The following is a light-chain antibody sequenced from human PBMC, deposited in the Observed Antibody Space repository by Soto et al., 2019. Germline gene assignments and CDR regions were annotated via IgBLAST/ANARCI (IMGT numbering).Light chain of an antibody. J-gene: IGKJ1*01. CDR3: QQYYSTPWT. Sequence: DIVMTQSPDSLAVSLGERATINYKSSQSVLYSSNNKNYLAWYQQKPGQPPKLLIYWASTRESGVPDRFSGSGSGTDFTLTISSLQAEDVAFYYCQQYYSTPWTFGQGTKVEFK. CDR2: WAS. CDR1: QSVLYSSNNKNY. V-gene: IGKV4-1*01.